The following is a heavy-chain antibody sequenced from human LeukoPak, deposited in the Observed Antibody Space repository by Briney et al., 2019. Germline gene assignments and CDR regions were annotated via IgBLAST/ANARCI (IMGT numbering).Heavy chain of an antibody. V-gene: IGHV4-34*01. J-gene: IGHJ4*02. D-gene: IGHD3-3*01. Sequence: PSETLSLTCAVYGGSFSGYYWSWIRQPPGKGREWIGEINHSGSTNYNPSLKSRVTISVDTSKNQFSLKLSSVTAADTAVYYCATTYYDFWSGYSFFDYWGQGTLVTVSS. CDR2: INHSGST. CDR1: GGSFSGYY. CDR3: ATTYYDFWSGYSFFDY.